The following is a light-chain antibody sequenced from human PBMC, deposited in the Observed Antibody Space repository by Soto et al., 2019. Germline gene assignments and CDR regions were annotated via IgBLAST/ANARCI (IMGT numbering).Light chain of an antibody. CDR2: GAS. J-gene: IGKJ4*01. V-gene: IGKV3-11*01. Sequence: IVLTQSPATLSLSPGERATLSCRARQTVSTYLSWYQHKPGQAPRLLIYGASKRATGIPARFSGSGSGTEFTLTISSLEPEDSAVYYCHQRYNWLTFGGGTKVEIK. CDR3: HQRYNWLT. CDR1: QTVSTY.